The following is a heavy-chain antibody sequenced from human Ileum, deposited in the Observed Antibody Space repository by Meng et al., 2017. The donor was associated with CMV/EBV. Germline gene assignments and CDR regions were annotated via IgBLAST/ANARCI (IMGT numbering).Heavy chain of an antibody. V-gene: IGHV1-69*01. Sequence: QSGAEVKKPGSSVKVSCKASGGSLNSFSITWVRQAPGQGLEWMGGILPIFNISYYAQSFQGRIIITADESTSTVYMEVGGLRPEDTAMYYCAKEEDTSMVGVNWFDPWGQGTLVTVSS. CDR1: GGSLNSFS. CDR3: AKEEDTSMVGVNWFDP. J-gene: IGHJ5*02. D-gene: IGHD5-18*01. CDR2: ILPIFNIS.